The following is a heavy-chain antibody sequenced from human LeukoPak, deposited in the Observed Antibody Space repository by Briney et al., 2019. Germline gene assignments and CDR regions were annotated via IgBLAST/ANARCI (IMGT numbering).Heavy chain of an antibody. V-gene: IGHV3-21*01. CDR3: ARVGDYGDYVSPPYFDY. CDR2: ISSSSSYI. J-gene: IGHJ4*02. Sequence: GGSLRLSCAASGFTFSSYSMNWVRQAPGKGLEWVSSISSSSSYIYYADSVKGRFTISRDNAKNSLYLQMNSLRAEDTAVYYCARVGDYGDYVSPPYFDYWGQGTLVTASS. D-gene: IGHD4-17*01. CDR1: GFTFSSYS.